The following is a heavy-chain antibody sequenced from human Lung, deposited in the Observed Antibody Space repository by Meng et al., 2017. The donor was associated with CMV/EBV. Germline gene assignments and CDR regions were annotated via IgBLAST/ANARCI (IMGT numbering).Heavy chain of an antibody. Sequence: ESLKISXAASGFNFKTYWMTWVRQAPGKGLEWVANIKEDGTEKNYVDSVKGRFTISRDNVKNSVYLQMNSLRADDTAVYYCAKVGSSTRLERDWGQGTRVTVSS. D-gene: IGHD1-1*01. CDR1: GFNFKTYW. CDR3: AKVGSSTRLERD. CDR2: IKEDGTEK. V-gene: IGHV3-7*01. J-gene: IGHJ4*02.